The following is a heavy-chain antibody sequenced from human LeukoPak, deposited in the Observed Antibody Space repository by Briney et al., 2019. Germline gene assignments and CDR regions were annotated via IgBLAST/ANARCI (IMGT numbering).Heavy chain of an antibody. D-gene: IGHD5-18*01. CDR3: ARGRIQLWPHYYYYYMDV. CDR2: INHSGST. CDR1: GGSFSGYY. Sequence: SETLSLTCAVYGGSFSGYYWSWIRQPPGKGLEWIGEINHSGSTNYNPSLKSRVTISVDTSKKQFSLKLSSVTAADTAVYYCARGRIQLWPHYYYYYMDVWGKGTTVTVSS. V-gene: IGHV4-34*01. J-gene: IGHJ6*03.